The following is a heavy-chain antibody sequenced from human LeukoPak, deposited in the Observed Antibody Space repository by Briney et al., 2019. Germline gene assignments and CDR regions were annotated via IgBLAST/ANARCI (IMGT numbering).Heavy chain of an antibody. CDR1: GGSISSYY. V-gene: IGHV4-59*01. CDR3: ARSTWQQLVPFDY. Sequence: SETLSLTCTVSGGSISSYYWSWIRQPPGKGLEWIGHIYYSGSTNYNPSLKSRVTISVDTSKNQFSLKLSSVTAADTAVYYCARSTWQQLVPFDYWGQGTLVTVSS. J-gene: IGHJ4*02. CDR2: IYYSGST. D-gene: IGHD6-13*01.